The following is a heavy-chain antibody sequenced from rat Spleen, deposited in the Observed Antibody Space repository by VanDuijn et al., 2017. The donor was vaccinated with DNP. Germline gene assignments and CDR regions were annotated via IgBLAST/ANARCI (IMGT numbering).Heavy chain of an antibody. Sequence: QVQLRGSGPGLVQPSQTLSLTCTVPGFSLTDYTVHWVRQPPGKGLEWMGRIQSGGNTDYNSTLKSRLSISRDTSKSQVFLQMNSVQTEDTAMYFCTRDDIGTTRFDYWGQGVMVTVSS. CDR3: TRDDIGTTRFDY. CDR2: IQSGGNT. CDR1: GFSLTDYT. J-gene: IGHJ2*01. D-gene: IGHD1-5*01. V-gene: IGHV2-19*01.